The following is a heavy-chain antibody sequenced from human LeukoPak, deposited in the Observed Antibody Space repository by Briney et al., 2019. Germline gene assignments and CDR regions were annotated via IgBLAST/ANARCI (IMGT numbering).Heavy chain of an antibody. J-gene: IGHJ6*02. D-gene: IGHD1-1*01. CDR3: ARIGTGTTLSYYYYGMDV. V-gene: IGHV3-53*04. CDR2: IYSGGST. Sequence: PGGSLRLSCAASGFTVSSNYMSWVRQAPGKGLEWVSVIYSGGSTYYADSVKGRFTISRHNSKNTLYLQMNSLRAEDTAVYYCARIGTGTTLSYYYYGMDVWGQGTTVTVSS. CDR1: GFTVSSNY.